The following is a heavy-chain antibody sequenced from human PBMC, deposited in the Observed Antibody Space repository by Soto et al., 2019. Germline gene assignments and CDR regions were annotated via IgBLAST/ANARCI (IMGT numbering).Heavy chain of an antibody. D-gene: IGHD2-21*02. V-gene: IGHV1-69*06. Sequence: GASVKVSCKASGGTFSSYAISWVRQAPGQGLEWMGGIIPIFGTANYAQKFQGRVTITADKSTSTAYMELSSLRSEETAVYYCATVVTAASYYYYGMDVWGQGTTVTVSS. J-gene: IGHJ6*02. CDR1: GGTFSSYA. CDR2: IIPIFGTA. CDR3: ATVVTAASYYYYGMDV.